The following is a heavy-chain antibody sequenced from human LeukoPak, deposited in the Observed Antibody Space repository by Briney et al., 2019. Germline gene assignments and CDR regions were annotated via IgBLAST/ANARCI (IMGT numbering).Heavy chain of an antibody. CDR2: IVVGSGNT. CDR3: AAPTDYFSGMDV. Sequence: ASVXVSCKASGFTFTSSAMQWVRQARGQGLEWIGWIVVGSGNTNYAQKFQERVTITRDMSTSTAYMELSSLRSEDTAVYYCAAPTDYFSGMDVWGQGTTVTVSS. V-gene: IGHV1-58*02. J-gene: IGHJ6*02. CDR1: GFTFTSSA.